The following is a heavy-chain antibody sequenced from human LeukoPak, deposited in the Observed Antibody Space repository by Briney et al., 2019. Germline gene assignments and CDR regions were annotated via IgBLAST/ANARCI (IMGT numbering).Heavy chain of an antibody. CDR2: MNPNSANT. J-gene: IGHJ4*02. CDR3: ARGSRRDGYNTLFDY. Sequence: ASVKFSCKASGYTFTSYDINWVRQATGQGLEWMGWMNPNSANTGYAQKFQGRVTMTRNTSINTAYMELTSLRSEDTAVYYCARGSRRDGYNTLFDYWGQGTLVTVSS. CDR1: GYTFTSYD. D-gene: IGHD5-24*01. V-gene: IGHV1-8*01.